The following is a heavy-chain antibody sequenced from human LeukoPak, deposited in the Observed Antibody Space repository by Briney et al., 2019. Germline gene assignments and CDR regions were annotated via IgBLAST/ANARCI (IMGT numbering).Heavy chain of an antibody. J-gene: IGHJ4*02. D-gene: IGHD4-17*01. CDR1: GHTFTTYW. CDR3: TRVFDYGDFDH. Sequence: GQSLNISCRGSGHTFTTYWISWVRQVPGKGLEWMGRIDPSDSYTNYHPSFQGHVTISADKSISTAYLQWSSLKAADTAMYYCTRVFDYGDFDHWGEGTPVTVST. CDR2: IDPSDSYT. V-gene: IGHV5-10-1*01.